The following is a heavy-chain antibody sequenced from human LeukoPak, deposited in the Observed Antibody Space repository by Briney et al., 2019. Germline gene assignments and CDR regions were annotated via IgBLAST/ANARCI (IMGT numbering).Heavy chain of an antibody. V-gene: IGHV3-11*01. CDR1: GFTFSDYY. CDR3: ARAPTDYDSPRGLYYYGMDV. D-gene: IGHD3-22*01. Sequence: GGSLRLSCAASGFTFSDYYMSWIRQAPGKGLEWVSYISSSGSTIYYADSVKGRFTISRDNAKNSLYPQMNSLRAEDTAVYYCARAPTDYDSPRGLYYYGMDVWGQGTTVTVSS. J-gene: IGHJ6*02. CDR2: ISSSGSTI.